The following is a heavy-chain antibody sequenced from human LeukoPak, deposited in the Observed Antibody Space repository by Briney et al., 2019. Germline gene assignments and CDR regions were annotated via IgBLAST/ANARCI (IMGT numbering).Heavy chain of an antibody. CDR1: GFTFSSYG. D-gene: IGHD2-2*01. Sequence: GRSLRLSCAASGFTFSSYGMHWVRQAPGKGLEWVAVIWYDGSNKYYADSVKGRFTISRDNAKNSLYLQMNSLRAEDTAVYYCARDDCSSTSCRNWFDPWGQGTLVTVSS. CDR3: ARDDCSSTSCRNWFDP. J-gene: IGHJ5*02. V-gene: IGHV3-33*01. CDR2: IWYDGSNK.